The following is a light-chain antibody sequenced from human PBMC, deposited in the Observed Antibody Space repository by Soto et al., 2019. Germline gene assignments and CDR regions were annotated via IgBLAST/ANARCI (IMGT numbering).Light chain of an antibody. CDR3: LLFYNSIWV. CDR1: TGAVTSGYY. J-gene: IGLJ3*02. CDR2: STS. V-gene: IGLV7-43*01. Sequence: QTVVTQEPSLTVSPGGTVTLTCASSTGAVTSGYYPNWFQQKPGQAPRSLIYSTSDKQSWTPARFSGSLLGGKAALTVSGVQPEDEAEYYCLLFYNSIWVFGGGTKLTVL.